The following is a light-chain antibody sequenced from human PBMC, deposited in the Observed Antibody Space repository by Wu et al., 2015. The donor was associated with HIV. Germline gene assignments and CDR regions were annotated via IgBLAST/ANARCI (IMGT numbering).Light chain of an antibody. CDR3: QQYGHWPPVS. Sequence: EIVLTQSPATLSVSPGERATLSCRASQSVATNLAWYQQKPGQAPRLLIYGSSTRATGIPARFSGSGSGTEFTLTISSLQSEDFAVYYCQQYGHWPPVSFGQGTKLEIK. J-gene: IGKJ2*03. V-gene: IGKV3-15*01. CDR2: GSS. CDR1: QSVATN.